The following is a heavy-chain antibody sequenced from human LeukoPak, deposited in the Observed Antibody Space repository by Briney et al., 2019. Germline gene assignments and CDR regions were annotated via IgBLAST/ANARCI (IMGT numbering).Heavy chain of an antibody. Sequence: GGSLRLSCAASGFTFSSYWMSWVRQAPGKGLEWVGNIKQDGSGKYYVDSVKGRFTISRDNAKNSLYLQMNSLRAEDTAVYYCARAQLTSMVADYWGQGTLVTVSS. CDR1: GFTFSSYW. CDR2: IKQDGSGK. CDR3: ARAQLTSMVADY. D-gene: IGHD5-18*01. V-gene: IGHV3-7*01. J-gene: IGHJ4*02.